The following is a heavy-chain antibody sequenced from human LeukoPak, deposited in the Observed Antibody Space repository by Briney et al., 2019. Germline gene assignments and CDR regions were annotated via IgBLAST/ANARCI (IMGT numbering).Heavy chain of an antibody. Sequence: QPGGSLRLSCAASGLTFSNYWMTWVRQAPGKGLEWVANVNQDGSNKFYVDSVKGRFTVSRDNAKNSLYLQMNNLRAEDTAVYYCARTLWFGELWFDYWGQGTLVTVSS. J-gene: IGHJ4*02. D-gene: IGHD3-10*01. CDR2: VNQDGSNK. V-gene: IGHV3-7*01. CDR3: ARTLWFGELWFDY. CDR1: GLTFSNYW.